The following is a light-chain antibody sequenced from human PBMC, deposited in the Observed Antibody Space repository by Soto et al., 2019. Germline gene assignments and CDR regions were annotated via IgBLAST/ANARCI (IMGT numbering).Light chain of an antibody. CDR1: QMVSSTY. J-gene: IGKJ1*01. V-gene: IGKV3-20*01. CDR3: QQYGSSPRT. CDR2: GAF. Sequence: EIVLTQSPGTRSLSRVERATFSCRASQMVSSTYLAWYHPQPGQPPRLLIYGAFKRATGIPDRFSGSGSGTDFTLTISRMEPEDFAVYCCQQYGSSPRTCGQGTKGDNK.